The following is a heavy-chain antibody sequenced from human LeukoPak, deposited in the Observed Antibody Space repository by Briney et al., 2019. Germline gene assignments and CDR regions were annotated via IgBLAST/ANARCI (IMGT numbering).Heavy chain of an antibody. D-gene: IGHD1-20*01. J-gene: IGHJ6*03. CDR2: ISSSGSTI. Sequence: PGGSLRLSCAASGFTFSDYYMSWIRQAPGKGLEWVSYISSSGSTIYYADSVKGRFTIPRDNAKNSLYLQMNSLRAEDTAVYYCASQEANWNLYYYYYMDVWGKGTTVTVSS. CDR3: ASQEANWNLYYYYYMDV. V-gene: IGHV3-11*04. CDR1: GFTFSDYY.